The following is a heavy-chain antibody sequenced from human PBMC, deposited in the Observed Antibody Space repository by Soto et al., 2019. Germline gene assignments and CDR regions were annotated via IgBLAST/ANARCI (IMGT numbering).Heavy chain of an antibody. CDR1: GYTFTSYG. Sequence: GASVKVSCKASGYTFTSYGISWVRQAPGQGLEWMGWISAYNGNTNYAQKLQGRVTMTTDTSTSTAYMELRSLRSDDTAVYYCARDLDVVVPAAIGYWGQGTLVTVSS. V-gene: IGHV1-18*04. J-gene: IGHJ4*02. CDR2: ISAYNGNT. D-gene: IGHD2-2*02. CDR3: ARDLDVVVPAAIGY.